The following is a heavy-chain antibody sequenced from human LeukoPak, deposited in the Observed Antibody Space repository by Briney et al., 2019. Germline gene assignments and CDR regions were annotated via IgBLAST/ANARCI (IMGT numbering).Heavy chain of an antibody. V-gene: IGHV3-23*01. Sequence: PGGSLRLSCAASGFAFSSYAMSGVRQAPGKGLEWVSAISGSGGSTYYADSVKGRFTISRDNSKNTLYLQMNSLRAEDTDVYYCAKGRALFDYWGQGTLVTVPS. J-gene: IGHJ4*02. CDR2: ISGSGGST. CDR1: GFAFSSYA. CDR3: AKGRALFDY.